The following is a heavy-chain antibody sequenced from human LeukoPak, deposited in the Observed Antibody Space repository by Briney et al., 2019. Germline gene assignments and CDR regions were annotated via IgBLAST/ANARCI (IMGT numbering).Heavy chain of an antibody. V-gene: IGHV1-8*03. D-gene: IGHD3-10*01. J-gene: IGHJ4*02. CDR2: MNPNSGNT. Sequence: ASVKVSCKASGYTFTSYDINWVRQATGQGLEWMGWMNPNSGNTGYAQKFQGRVTITRNTSISTAYMELSSLRSEDTAVYYCARERFGSIGFWYWGQGTLVTVSS. CDR3: ARERFGSIGFWY. CDR1: GYTFTSYD.